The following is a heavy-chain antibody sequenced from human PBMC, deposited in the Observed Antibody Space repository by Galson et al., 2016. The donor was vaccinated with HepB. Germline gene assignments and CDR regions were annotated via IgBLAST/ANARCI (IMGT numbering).Heavy chain of an antibody. CDR3: ALPFDLAGGPGAFHI. CDR1: SSGFTFSTYA. CDR2: VSFDGSNK. D-gene: IGHD1-26*01. Sequence: SLRLSCAASSSGFTFSTYAIHWVRQAPGKGLEWVAVVSFDGSNKYYADSVKGRFTISRDNSESTGFLQMNSLRPEDTAVYYCALPFDLAGGPGAFHIWGQGTMVTVSS. J-gene: IGHJ3*02. V-gene: IGHV3-30*04.